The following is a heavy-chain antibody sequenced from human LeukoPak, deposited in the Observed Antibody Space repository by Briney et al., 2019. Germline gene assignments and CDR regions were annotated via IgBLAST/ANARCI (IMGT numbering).Heavy chain of an antibody. CDR3: ARGQWLGNFDY. Sequence: SETLSLTCAVSGYAMSTSNWWGWVRQSPGKGLEWIGNIYSSGNTYYNASLKSRVTMYIDTSKNQFFLKLSSVTAADTAMYYCARGQWLGNFDYWGQGTLVTVSS. D-gene: IGHD6-19*01. V-gene: IGHV4-28*03. CDR1: GYAMSTSNW. CDR2: IYSSGNT. J-gene: IGHJ4*02.